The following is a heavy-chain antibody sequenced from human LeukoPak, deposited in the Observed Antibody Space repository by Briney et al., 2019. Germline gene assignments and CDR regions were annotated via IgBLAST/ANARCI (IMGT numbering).Heavy chain of an antibody. CDR1: GGSVSSGSYY. Sequence: SETLSLTCTVSGGSVSSGSYYWSWIRQPPGKGLEWIGYIYYSGSTNYNPSLKSRVTISVDTSKNQFSLKLSSVTAADTAVYYCAGSREYYYGMDVWGQGTTVTVSS. CDR2: IYYSGST. CDR3: AGSREYYYGMDV. D-gene: IGHD3-10*01. V-gene: IGHV4-61*01. J-gene: IGHJ6*02.